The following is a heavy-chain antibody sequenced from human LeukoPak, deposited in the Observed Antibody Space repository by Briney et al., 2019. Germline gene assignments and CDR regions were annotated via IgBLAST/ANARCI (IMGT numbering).Heavy chain of an antibody. Sequence: HWASVKVSCKVSGYTLTELSMDWVRRAPGKGLEWMGGFDPEEGETIYAQKFQGRVTMTEDTSTDTAYMELSSLRSEDTAVYYCATNSGSYFLYWGQGTLVTVSS. J-gene: IGHJ4*02. CDR1: GYTLTELS. D-gene: IGHD1-26*01. CDR2: FDPEEGET. V-gene: IGHV1-24*01. CDR3: ATNSGSYFLY.